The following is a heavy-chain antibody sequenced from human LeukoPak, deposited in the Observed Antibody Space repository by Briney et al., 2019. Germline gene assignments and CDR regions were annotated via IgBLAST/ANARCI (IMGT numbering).Heavy chain of an antibody. Sequence: PSETLSLTCAVYGGSFSGYYWSWIRQPPGKGLEWIGSIYHSGNTYKNPSLKSRVFISVDTSKNQFSLNLTSVTAADTAVYYCARDYPWGVAYFDYWGQGALVTVSS. J-gene: IGHJ4*02. CDR1: GGSFSGYY. CDR2: IYHSGNT. D-gene: IGHD3-16*01. CDR3: ARDYPWGVAYFDY. V-gene: IGHV4-34*01.